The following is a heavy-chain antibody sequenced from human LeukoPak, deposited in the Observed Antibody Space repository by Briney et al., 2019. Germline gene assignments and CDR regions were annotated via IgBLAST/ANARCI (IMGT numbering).Heavy chain of an antibody. CDR2: FDPEDGET. CDR1: GYTLTELS. V-gene: IGHV1-24*01. Sequence: ASVKVSCKVSGYTLTELSMHWVRQAPGKGLEWMGGFDPEDGETIYAQKFQGRVTMTEDTSTDTAYMELSSLRSEDTAVYYCATKRIVLLWFGELLYRGAFDIWGQGTMVTVSS. CDR3: ATKRIVLLWFGELLYRGAFDI. D-gene: IGHD3-10*01. J-gene: IGHJ3*02.